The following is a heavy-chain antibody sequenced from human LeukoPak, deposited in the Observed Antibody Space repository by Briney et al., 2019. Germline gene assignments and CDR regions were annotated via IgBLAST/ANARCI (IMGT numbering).Heavy chain of an antibody. CDR3: TRERSTPGINWFDP. D-gene: IGHD2-2*01. Sequence: SETLSLTCAVYGESFSAFSWNWIRQSPGKGLEWIGEINHSGSTNYNPSLKSRVTISVDTSKNQTSKRQFSLKLNSVTAADTAVYYCTRERSTPGINWFDPWGQGTLVTVSS. CDR1: GESFSAFS. CDR2: INHSGST. J-gene: IGHJ5*02. V-gene: IGHV4-34*01.